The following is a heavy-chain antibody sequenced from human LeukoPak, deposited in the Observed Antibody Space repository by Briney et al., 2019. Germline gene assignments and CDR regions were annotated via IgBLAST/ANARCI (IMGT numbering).Heavy chain of an antibody. V-gene: IGHV3-43*01. D-gene: IGHD1-26*01. Sequence: GGSLRLSCAASGFTFDDYTMHWVRHAPGKGLEWVSLISWDGGSTYYADSVKGRFTISRDNSKNSLYLQMNSLRTEDTALYYCAKNEGRWEYFDYWGQGTLVTVSS. J-gene: IGHJ4*02. CDR2: ISWDGGST. CDR3: AKNEGRWEYFDY. CDR1: GFTFDDYT.